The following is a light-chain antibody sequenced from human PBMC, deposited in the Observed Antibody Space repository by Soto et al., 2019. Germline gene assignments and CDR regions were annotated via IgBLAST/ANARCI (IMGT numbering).Light chain of an antibody. CDR2: RGN. Sequence: QSVLTQPPSASGTPGQRVTISCSGRSSNIGRNPVYWYRQLPGTAPKLLIYRGNQRPSGGPDRFSGSKPGTSASLAITGLRCEDEAKSYCASWDDSLSGGVFGGGTKLTVL. J-gene: IGLJ3*02. CDR3: ASWDDSLSGGV. V-gene: IGLV1-47*01. CDR1: SSNIGRNP.